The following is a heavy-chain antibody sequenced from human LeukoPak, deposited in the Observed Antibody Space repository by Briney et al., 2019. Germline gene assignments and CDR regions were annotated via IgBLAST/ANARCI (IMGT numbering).Heavy chain of an antibody. CDR2: IYYSGTT. J-gene: IGHJ4*02. V-gene: IGHV4-39*01. CDR3: ARREGWQDAYYFDF. CDR1: GDSIFSSSYH. D-gene: IGHD3-16*01. Sequence: SETLSLTCSVSGDSIFSSSYHWGWICQPPGKGLEWIGYIYYSGTTYYNPSLKSRITISMDMSKNQFSLTVNSVTAADTAIYYCARREGWQDAYYFDFWGQGILVTVSS.